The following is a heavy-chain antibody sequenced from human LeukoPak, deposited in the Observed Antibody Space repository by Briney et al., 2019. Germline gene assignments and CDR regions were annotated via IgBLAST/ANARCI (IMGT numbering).Heavy chain of an antibody. CDR2: IIPLIGTP. D-gene: IGHD3-10*01. CDR3: ARVQGVKFPLKYYFDY. V-gene: IGHV1-69*05. J-gene: IGHJ4*02. CDR1: GGTFNNYA. Sequence: SVKVSCKASGGTFNNYAISWVRQAPGLGLQWMGGIIPLIGTPNYAQKLQGRVTMTTDTSTSTAYMELRSLRSEDTAVYYCARVQGVKFPLKYYFDYWGQGTLVTVSS.